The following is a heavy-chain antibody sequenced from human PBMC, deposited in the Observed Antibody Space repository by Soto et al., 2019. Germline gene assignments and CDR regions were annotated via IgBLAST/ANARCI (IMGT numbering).Heavy chain of an antibody. J-gene: IGHJ4*02. V-gene: IGHV4-59*01. Sequence: TSETLSLTCTVSGGSISSYYWSWIRQPPGKGLEWIGYIYYSGSTNYNPSLKSRVTISVDTSKNQFSLKLSSVTAADTAVYYCARGSSSHDYWGQGTLVTVSS. CDR1: GGSISSYY. D-gene: IGHD6-13*01. CDR2: IYYSGST. CDR3: ARGSSSHDY.